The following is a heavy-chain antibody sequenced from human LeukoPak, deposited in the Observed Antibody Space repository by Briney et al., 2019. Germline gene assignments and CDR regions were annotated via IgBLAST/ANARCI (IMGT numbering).Heavy chain of an antibody. CDR2: FDPEDGET. CDR1: GYTLTELS. J-gene: IGHJ4*02. D-gene: IGHD6-19*01. CDR3: ASFSGWSQGRRVY. Sequence: ASVKVSCKVSGYTLTELSMHWVRQAPGKGLEWMGGFDPEDGETIYAQKFQGRVTMTEDTSTDTAYMELSSLRSEDTAVHYCASFSGWSQGRRVYWGQGTLVTVSS. V-gene: IGHV1-24*01.